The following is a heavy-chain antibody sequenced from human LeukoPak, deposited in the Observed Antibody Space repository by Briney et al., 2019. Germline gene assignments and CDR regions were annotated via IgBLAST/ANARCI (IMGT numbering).Heavy chain of an antibody. V-gene: IGHV3-23*01. J-gene: IGHJ4*02. CDR1: GFTFSSYA. D-gene: IGHD2-2*01. Sequence: GGSLRLSCAASGFTFSSYAMSWVRQAPGKGLEWVSAISGSGGSTYYADSVKGRFTISRDNSKNTLYLQMNSLRAEDTAVSYCAKDPCSSTGCYPHDCWGQGTLVTVSS. CDR2: ISGSGGST. CDR3: AKDPCSSTGCYPHDC.